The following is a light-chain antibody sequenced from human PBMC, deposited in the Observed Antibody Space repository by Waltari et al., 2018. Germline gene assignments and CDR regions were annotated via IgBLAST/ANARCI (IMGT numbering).Light chain of an antibody. CDR1: QGVGKY. Sequence: EIVLPQSPGTLSLSPGERATLACRAGQGVGKYLAWYQQRPGQAPRLLLYHASIRAPGIPDRFSGSGYGTDFSLTISRLEPEDFAVYYCQKYDFLPATFGQGTTVEIK. CDR2: HAS. V-gene: IGKV3-20*01. J-gene: IGKJ1*01. CDR3: QKYDFLPAT.